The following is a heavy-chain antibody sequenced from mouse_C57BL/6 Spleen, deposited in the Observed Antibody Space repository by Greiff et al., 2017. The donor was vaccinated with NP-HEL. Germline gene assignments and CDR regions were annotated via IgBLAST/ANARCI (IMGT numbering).Heavy chain of an antibody. V-gene: IGHV1-15*01. CDR2: IDPETGGT. CDR3: TREKRWLLRYFDV. CDR1: GYTFTDYE. J-gene: IGHJ1*03. Sequence: QVQLQQSGAELVRPGASVTLSCKASGYTFTDYEMHWVKQTPVHGLEWIGAIDPETGGTAYNQKFKGKAILTADKSSSTAYMELRSLTSEDSAVYYCTREKRWLLRYFDVWGTGTTVTVSS. D-gene: IGHD2-3*01.